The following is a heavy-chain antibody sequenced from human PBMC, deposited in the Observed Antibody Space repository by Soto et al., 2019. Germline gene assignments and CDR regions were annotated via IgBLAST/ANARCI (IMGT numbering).Heavy chain of an antibody. V-gene: IGHV3-23*01. CDR3: DTKPQTIYYYGMDV. Sequence: PGRSLRLSCAASGFTFSSYAMRCVRQAPGKGLEWVSAISGSGGSTYYADSVKGRFTISRDNSKNTLYLQMNSLRAEDTAVYYCDTKPQTIYYYGMDVWGQGTTVTVSS. D-gene: IGHD1-1*01. CDR1: GFTFSSYA. J-gene: IGHJ6*02. CDR2: ISGSGGST.